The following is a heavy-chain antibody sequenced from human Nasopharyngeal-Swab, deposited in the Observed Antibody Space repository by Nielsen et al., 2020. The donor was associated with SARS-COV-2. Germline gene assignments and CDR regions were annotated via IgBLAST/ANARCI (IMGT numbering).Heavy chain of an antibody. J-gene: IGHJ6*03. Sequence: GGSLRLSCAASGFTFSSYSMNWVRQAPGKGLEWVSSISSSSSYIYYADSVKGRFTISRDNAKNSLYLQMNSLRAEDTAVYYCARVGGATNHYYYCMDVWGKGTTVTVSS. CDR3: ARVGGATNHYYYCMDV. CDR2: ISSSSSYI. D-gene: IGHD1-26*01. CDR1: GFTFSSYS. V-gene: IGHV3-21*01.